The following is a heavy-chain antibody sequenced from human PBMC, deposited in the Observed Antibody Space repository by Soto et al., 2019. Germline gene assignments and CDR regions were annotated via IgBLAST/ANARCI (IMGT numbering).Heavy chain of an antibody. CDR1: GDSVSSNSAA. J-gene: IGHJ4*02. CDR2: TYYRSKWYN. Sequence: SPTLSLTCAISGDSVSSNSAAWNWIRQSPSRGLEWLGRTYYRSKWYNDYAVSVKSRITINPDTSKNQFSLQLNSVTPEDTAVYYCATAFNYCSSTSCYEVFDYWGQGTLVTVSS. CDR3: ATAFNYCSSTSCYEVFDY. D-gene: IGHD2-2*01. V-gene: IGHV6-1*01.